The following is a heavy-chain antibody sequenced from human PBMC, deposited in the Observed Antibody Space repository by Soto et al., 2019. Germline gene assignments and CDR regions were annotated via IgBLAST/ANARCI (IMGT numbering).Heavy chain of an antibody. CDR3: YVTGDQVY. V-gene: IGHV3-30*03. CDR1: GFTFSNYG. CDR2: ISYDGSNK. Sequence: GGSLRLSCAASGFTFSNYGMHWVRQAPGKGLEWVAVISYDGSNKYYADSVKGRFSISRDNSKNTLYLQMDSLRPEDTSVYYCYVTGDQVYWGQGTLVTVSS. D-gene: IGHD3-16*01. J-gene: IGHJ4*02.